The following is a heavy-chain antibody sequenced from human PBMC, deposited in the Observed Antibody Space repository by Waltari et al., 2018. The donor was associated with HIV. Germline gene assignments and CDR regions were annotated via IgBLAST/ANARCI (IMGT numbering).Heavy chain of an antibody. J-gene: IGHJ4*02. CDR3: ASPYYYDSSGYFGY. CDR2: IWYDGSNK. CDR1: GLTFSSYG. Sequence: QVQLVESGGGVVQPGRSLRLSCAASGLTFSSYGMPWVRQAPGEGLEWVAVIWYDGSNKQYADSVKGRFTISRDNSKNTLYLQMNSLRAEDTAVYYCASPYYYDSSGYFGYWGQGTLVTVSS. D-gene: IGHD3-22*01. V-gene: IGHV3-33*01.